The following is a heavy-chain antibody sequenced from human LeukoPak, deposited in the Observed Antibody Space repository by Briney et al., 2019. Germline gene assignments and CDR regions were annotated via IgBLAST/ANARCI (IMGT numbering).Heavy chain of an antibody. D-gene: IGHD7-27*01. CDR1: GFTFSSYS. CDR2: ISSSSSYI. CDR3: ARGGNWDTPHGY. V-gene: IGHV3-21*01. J-gene: IGHJ4*02. Sequence: GGSLRLSCAASGFTFSSYSMNWVRQAPGKGLEWVSSISSSSSYIYYADSVKGRFTISRDNAKNSLYLQMNSLRAEDTAVYYCARGGNWDTPHGYWGQGTLVTVSS.